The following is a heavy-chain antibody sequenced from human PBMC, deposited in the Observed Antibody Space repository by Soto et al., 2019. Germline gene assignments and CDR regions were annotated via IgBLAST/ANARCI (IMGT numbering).Heavy chain of an antibody. CDR2: ISTYNGRT. D-gene: IGHD4-17*01. CDR3: TRRYGDPWQAAGFDX. J-gene: IGHJ4*02. V-gene: IGHV1-18*01. Sequence: VSVKVSCKGSGYSFTDYGISWVRQAPGKGLERMGCISTYNGRTSSAKKLQGRVTMTTDRSTSTTYMELRSLRSYETAVYYCTRRYGDPWQAAGFDXWGQGTFVTVSX. CDR1: GYSFTDYG.